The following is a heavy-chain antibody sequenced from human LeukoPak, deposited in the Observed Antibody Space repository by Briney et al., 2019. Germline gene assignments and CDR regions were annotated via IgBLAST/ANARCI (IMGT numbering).Heavy chain of an antibody. CDR1: GGTFSSYA. CDR3: ARDYYYDSSGYYYPDY. D-gene: IGHD3-22*01. J-gene: IGHJ4*02. Sequence: SVTVSCKASGGTFSSYAISWVRPAPGQGLEWMGRIIPILGIANYAQKFQGRVTITADKSTSTAYMELSSLRSEDTAVYYCARDYYYDSSGYYYPDYWGQGTLVTVSS. V-gene: IGHV1-69*04. CDR2: IIPILGIA.